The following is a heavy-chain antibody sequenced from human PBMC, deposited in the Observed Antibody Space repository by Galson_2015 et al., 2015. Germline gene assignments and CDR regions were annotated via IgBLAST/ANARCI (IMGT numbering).Heavy chain of an antibody. Sequence: QSGAEVKKPGESLKISCRGSGYSFTSYWIGWVRQMPGKGLEWMGTIYPGDSDTRYSPSFQGQVTISADKSISTAYLQWSSLKASDTAMYYCARMAQHCYDSSGPGNAFDIWGQGTMVTVSS. CDR1: GYSFTSYW. CDR3: ARMAQHCYDSSGPGNAFDI. D-gene: IGHD3-22*01. V-gene: IGHV5-51*01. J-gene: IGHJ3*02. CDR2: IYPGDSDT.